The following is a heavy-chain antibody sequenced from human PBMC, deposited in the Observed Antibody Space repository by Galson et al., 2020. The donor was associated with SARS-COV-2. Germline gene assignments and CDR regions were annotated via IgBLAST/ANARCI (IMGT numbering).Heavy chain of an antibody. Sequence: SQTLSLTCAVYGGSFSGYYWSWIRQPPGKGLEWIGEINHSGSTNYNPSLKSRVTISVDTSKNQFSLKLSSVTAADTAVYYCARGRGDLSWIQPGRNFDYWGQGTLVTVSS. V-gene: IGHV4-34*01. CDR2: INHSGST. J-gene: IGHJ4*02. CDR1: GGSFSGYY. CDR3: ARGRGDLSWIQPGRNFDY. D-gene: IGHD3-16*02.